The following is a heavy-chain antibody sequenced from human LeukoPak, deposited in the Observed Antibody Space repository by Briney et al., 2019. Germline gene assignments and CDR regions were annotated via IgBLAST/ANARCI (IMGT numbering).Heavy chain of an antibody. Sequence: ASVKVSCKASGYTFTGYYTHWVRQAPGQGLEWMGWINPNSGGTNYAQKFQGWVTMTKDTSISTAYMELSRLRSEDTAVYYCARDVYSGYYYYGMDVWGQGTTVTVSS. CDR2: INPNSGGT. CDR1: GYTFTGYY. V-gene: IGHV1-2*04. J-gene: IGHJ6*02. CDR3: ARDVYSGYYYYGMDV. D-gene: IGHD5-12*01.